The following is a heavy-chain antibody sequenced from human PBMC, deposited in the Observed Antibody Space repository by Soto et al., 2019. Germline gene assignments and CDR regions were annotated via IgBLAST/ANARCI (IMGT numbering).Heavy chain of an antibody. J-gene: IGHJ6*02. CDR2: IHYSGST. V-gene: IGHV4-59*08. CDR1: GVSFSSYY. Sequence: SETLSLTCTVSGVSFSSYYWSWIRQPPGKGLEWIGYIHYSGSTSYNPSLKSRVAISVDTSKNQFSLKLSSVTAADTAVYYCAREAGELFNYYYYYGMDVWGQGTTVT. D-gene: IGHD3-10*01. CDR3: AREAGELFNYYYYYGMDV.